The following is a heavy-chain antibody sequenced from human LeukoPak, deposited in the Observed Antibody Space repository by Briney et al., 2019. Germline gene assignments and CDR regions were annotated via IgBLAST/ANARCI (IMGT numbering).Heavy chain of an antibody. CDR2: VNPNSGGT. V-gene: IGHV1-2*02. Sequence: ASVKVSRKASGYTFTGYHMHWVRQAPGQGLEWMGWVNPNSGGTNYAQKFQGRVTMTRDTSISTAYMELSRLRSDDTAVYYCARAPDCSGGRCYIRFDYWGQGTLVTVSS. J-gene: IGHJ4*02. D-gene: IGHD2-15*01. CDR3: ARAPDCSGGRCYIRFDY. CDR1: GYTFTGYH.